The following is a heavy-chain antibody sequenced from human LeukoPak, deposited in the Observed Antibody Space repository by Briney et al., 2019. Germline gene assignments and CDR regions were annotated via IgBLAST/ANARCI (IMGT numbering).Heavy chain of an antibody. J-gene: IGHJ4*02. CDR3: TGSITRYCSGGSCYSPRVYYFDY. CDR2: IKSKTDGGTT. V-gene: IGHV3-15*01. Sequence: GGSFRLSCAASGFTFSNAWMSWVRQAPGKGLEWVGRIKSKTDGGTTDHAAPVKGRFTISRDDSKNTLYLQMNSLKTEDSAVYYCTGSITRYCSGGSCYSPRVYYFDYWGQGTLVTVSS. D-gene: IGHD2-15*01. CDR1: GFTFSNAW.